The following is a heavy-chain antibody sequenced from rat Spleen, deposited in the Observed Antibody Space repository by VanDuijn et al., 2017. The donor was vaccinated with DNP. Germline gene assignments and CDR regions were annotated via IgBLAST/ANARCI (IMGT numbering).Heavy chain of an antibody. Sequence: EVQLVESGGDLVQPGGSLKLSCVASGFTFNNYWMAWIRQVPGRGLEWIAGIISSGGGTYYPDSVEGRFTISRDNGQNTLYLQMNSLRSEETATYYCARAGARYAMDAWGQGTSVTVSS. V-gene: IGHV5-31*01. D-gene: IGHD1-4*01. CDR1: GFTFNNYW. J-gene: IGHJ4*01. CDR3: ARAGARYAMDA. CDR2: IISSGGGT.